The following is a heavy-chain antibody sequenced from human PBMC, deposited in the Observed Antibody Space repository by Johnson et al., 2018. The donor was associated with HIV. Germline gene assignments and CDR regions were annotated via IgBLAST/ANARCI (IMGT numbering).Heavy chain of an antibody. J-gene: IGHJ3*02. CDR1: GFTFSDNY. Sequence: QVQLVESGGGLVKPGGSLRLSCAASGFTFSDNYMSWIRQAPGQGLEWISYISSSDSTEYYADSVKGRFTISRDKDKNSVYLQMNSLRVEDTAVYYCARDHGSGSYYYKVTFDIWGQGTMVTVSS. V-gene: IGHV3-11*04. CDR3: ARDHGSGSYYYKVTFDI. CDR2: ISSSDSTE. D-gene: IGHD3-10*01.